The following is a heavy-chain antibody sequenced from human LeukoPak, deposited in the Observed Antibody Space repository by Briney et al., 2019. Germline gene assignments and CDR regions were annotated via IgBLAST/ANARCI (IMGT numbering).Heavy chain of an antibody. CDR2: INANNGNT. Sequence: ASVKVSCKASGYTFTSYGITWVRQAPGQGLEWMGWINANNGNTNYAQNLQGRVTMTRDTSTSTAYMELRSLRSDDTAVYYCARDLQPLIAVAGTGLSYWGQGTLVTVSS. V-gene: IGHV1-18*01. D-gene: IGHD6-19*01. J-gene: IGHJ4*02. CDR3: ARDLQPLIAVAGTGLSY. CDR1: GYTFTSYG.